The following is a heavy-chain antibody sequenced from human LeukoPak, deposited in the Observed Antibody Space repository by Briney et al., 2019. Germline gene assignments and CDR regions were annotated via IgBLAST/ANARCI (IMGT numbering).Heavy chain of an antibody. J-gene: IGHJ6*02. V-gene: IGHV3-30-3*01. CDR1: GFTFSSYA. Sequence: GGSLRLSCAASGFTFSSYAMHWVRQAPGKGLEWVAVISYDGSNKYYADSVKGRFTISRDNSKNTLYLQMNSLRAEDTAVYYCARDLAARPLDYYYGMDVWGQGTTVTVSS. CDR3: ARDLAARPLDYYYGMDV. CDR2: ISYDGSNK. D-gene: IGHD6-6*01.